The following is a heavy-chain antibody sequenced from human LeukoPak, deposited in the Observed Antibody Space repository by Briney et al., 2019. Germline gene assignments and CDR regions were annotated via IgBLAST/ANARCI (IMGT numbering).Heavy chain of an antibody. CDR2: INPNSGGT. CDR1: GYTFTGYY. Sequence: GASVKVSCKASGYTFTGYYMHWVRQAPGQGLEWMGWINPNSGGTNYAQKFQGRVTMTRDTSISTAYMELSRLRSDDTAVYYCARAGGIVATITQRDWFDPWGQGTLVTVSS. CDR3: ARAGGIVATITQRDWFDP. V-gene: IGHV1-2*02. J-gene: IGHJ5*02. D-gene: IGHD5-12*01.